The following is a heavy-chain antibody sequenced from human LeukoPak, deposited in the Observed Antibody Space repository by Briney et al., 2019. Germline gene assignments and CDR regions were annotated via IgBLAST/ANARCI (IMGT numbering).Heavy chain of an antibody. Sequence: GGSLRLSCAASGFIFSNYGMHWVRQAPGKGLEWVAVISYDGSNKYCADSVKGRFTISRDNSKNTLYLQMNSLRAEDTAVYYCAKDYMATIADYWGQGTLVTVSS. CDR3: AKDYMATIADY. CDR1: GFIFSNYG. D-gene: IGHD5-24*01. J-gene: IGHJ4*02. V-gene: IGHV3-30*18. CDR2: ISYDGSNK.